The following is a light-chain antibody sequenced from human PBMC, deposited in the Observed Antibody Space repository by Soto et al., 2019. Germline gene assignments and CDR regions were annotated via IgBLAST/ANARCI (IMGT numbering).Light chain of an antibody. CDR2: AVD. Sequence: QSALTQPASVSGSPGQSITISCTGSGSDVGGYDLVSWYQQHPGKAPRLMIYAVDNRPSGVSDRFSGSKSGNTASLTISGLQAEDEADYYCCSYAGNYGYVFGTGTKVTVL. CDR3: CSYAGNYGYV. J-gene: IGLJ1*01. CDR1: GSDVGGYDL. V-gene: IGLV2-14*01.